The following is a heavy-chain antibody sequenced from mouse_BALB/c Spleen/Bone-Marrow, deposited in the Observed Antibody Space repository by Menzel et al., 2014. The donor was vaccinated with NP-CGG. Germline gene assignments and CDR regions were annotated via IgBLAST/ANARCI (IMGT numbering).Heavy chain of an antibody. CDR1: GFSFSDYG. Sequence: VQLVESGGGLAQPGGSRKLSCAASGFSFSDYGMAWVRQAPGKGPEWVGFISNLAYSIYYADTVTGRFTISRENAKNTLYLEMSSLRSEDTAMYYCTRSNVPGAMDYWGQGTSVTVSS. V-gene: IGHV5-15*02. D-gene: IGHD4-1*01. J-gene: IGHJ4*01. CDR3: TRSNVPGAMDY. CDR2: ISNLAYSI.